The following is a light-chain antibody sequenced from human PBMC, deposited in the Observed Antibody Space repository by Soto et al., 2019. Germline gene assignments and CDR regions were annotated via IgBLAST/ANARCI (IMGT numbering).Light chain of an antibody. CDR1: PSISSW. V-gene: IGKV1-5*01. J-gene: IGKJ1*01. Sequence: GDRVNITCRPSPSISSWLAWYQQKPGKAPKFLIYDASNLESGVPSRFSGSGSGTEFTLTISSLQPDDFATYYCQQYSSYWTFGQGTKVEIK. CDR2: DAS. CDR3: QQYSSYWT.